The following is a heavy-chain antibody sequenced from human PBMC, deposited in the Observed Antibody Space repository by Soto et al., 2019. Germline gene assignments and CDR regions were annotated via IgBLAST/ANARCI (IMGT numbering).Heavy chain of an antibody. CDR3: SKGHLGSGYDLDV. V-gene: IGHV3-23*01. J-gene: IGHJ4*02. Sequence: GGSLRLSCAASGFTFSNYAMIWFRQAPGKGLDWVSAISASGGSTYYADSVKGRFTISRDNSKNTLYLQMSSLRAEDTAVYYCSKGHLGSGYDLDVRGQRTLVPVSS. D-gene: IGHD5-12*01. CDR1: GFTFSNYA. CDR2: ISASGGST.